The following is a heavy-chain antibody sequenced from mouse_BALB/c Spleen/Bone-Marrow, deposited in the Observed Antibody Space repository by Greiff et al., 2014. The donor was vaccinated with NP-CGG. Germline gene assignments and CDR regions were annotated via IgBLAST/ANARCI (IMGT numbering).Heavy chain of an antibody. CDR2: IDPVNGNT. CDR3: APYYYGSSQFAY. D-gene: IGHD1-1*01. J-gene: IGHJ3*01. CDR1: GFNIKDTY. V-gene: IGHV14-3*02. Sequence: EVKLQESGAELVKPGASVKLSCTASGFNIKDTYMHWVKQRPEQCLEWIGRIDPVNGNTKYDPKFQGKATITADTSSNTAYLQLSSLTSEDTAVYYCAPYYYGSSQFAYWGQGTLVTVSA.